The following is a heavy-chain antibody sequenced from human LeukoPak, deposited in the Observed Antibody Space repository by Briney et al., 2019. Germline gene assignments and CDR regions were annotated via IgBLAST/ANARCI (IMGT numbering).Heavy chain of an antibody. CDR2: IWYDGSNK. Sequence: GRSLRLSCAASGFTFSSYGMHWVRQAPGKGLEWVAVIWYDGSNKYYADSVKGRFTISRDNSKNTLYLQMNSLRAEDTAVYYCARDPRTQHAFDIWGQGTMVTVSS. D-gene: IGHD1-14*01. V-gene: IGHV3-33*01. CDR1: GFTFSSYG. CDR3: ARDPRTQHAFDI. J-gene: IGHJ3*02.